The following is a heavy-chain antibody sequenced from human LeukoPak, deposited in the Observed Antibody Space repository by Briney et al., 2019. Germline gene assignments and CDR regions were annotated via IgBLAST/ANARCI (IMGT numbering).Heavy chain of an antibody. V-gene: IGHV3-64*01. Sequence: PGGSLRLSCAASGFTFSSYAMHWVRQAPGKGLEYVSAISSNGGSTYYANSVKGRFTISRDNSKNTLYLQMGSLRAEDMAVYYCARRTGEGNFDYWGQGTLVTVSS. CDR2: ISSNGGST. D-gene: IGHD7-27*01. J-gene: IGHJ4*02. CDR3: ARRTGEGNFDY. CDR1: GFTFSSYA.